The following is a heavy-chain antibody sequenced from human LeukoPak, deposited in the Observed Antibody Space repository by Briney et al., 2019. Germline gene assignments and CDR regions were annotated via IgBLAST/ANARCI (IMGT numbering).Heavy chain of an antibody. CDR3: ARVRGGPKAYYYYYMDV. J-gene: IGHJ6*03. D-gene: IGHD3-16*01. V-gene: IGHV3-53*01. CDR1: GFTVSSNY. CDR2: IYSGGST. Sequence: AGGSLRLSCAASGFTVSSNYMSWVRQAPGKGLEWVSVIYSGGSTYYADSVKGRFTISRDNSKNTLYLQMNSLRAEDTAVYYCARVRGGPKAYYYYYMDVWGKGTTVTVSS.